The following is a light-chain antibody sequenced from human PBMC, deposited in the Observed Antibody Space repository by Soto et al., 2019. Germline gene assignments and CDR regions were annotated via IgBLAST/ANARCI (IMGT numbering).Light chain of an antibody. CDR3: VEASLVPPA. CDR2: KTS. Sequence: DFVLTQTPLSLNATLGQPASISCKSSQGLSHSDGNTYWSWRQQRPGQPPRLLSYKTSNRFSGVPDRLGGSGAVTDYTLIIMKVEAEDVGFYCCVEASLVPPAFGHGPKVEIK. V-gene: IGKV2-24*01. J-gene: IGKJ1*01. CDR1: QGLSHSDGNTY.